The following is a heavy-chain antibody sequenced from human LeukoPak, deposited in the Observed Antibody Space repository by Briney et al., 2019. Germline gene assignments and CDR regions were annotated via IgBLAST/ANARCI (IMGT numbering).Heavy chain of an antibody. CDR3: ARAPSSLGIPEGYFDY. J-gene: IGHJ4*02. CDR1: GGSFSGYY. CDR2: INHSGST. Sequence: TLSLTCAVYGGSFSGYYWSWIRQPPGKGLEWIGGINHSGSTNYNPSLKSRVTISVDTSKNQFSLKLSSVTAADTAVYYCARAPSSLGIPEGYFDYWGQGTLVTVSS. V-gene: IGHV4-34*01. D-gene: IGHD6-6*01.